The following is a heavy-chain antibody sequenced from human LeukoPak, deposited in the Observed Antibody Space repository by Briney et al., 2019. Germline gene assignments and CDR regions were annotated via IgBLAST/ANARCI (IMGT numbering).Heavy chain of an antibody. CDR1: GGSISSYY. V-gene: IGHV4-59*01. Sequence: SETLSLTCTVSGGSISSYYWSWIRQPPGKGLEWIGYIYYSGSTNYNPSLKSRVTIPVDTSKNQFSLKLSSVTAADTAVYYCARGLRRWLPRAFDIWGQGTMVTVSS. CDR2: IYYSGST. J-gene: IGHJ3*02. CDR3: ARGLRRWLPRAFDI. D-gene: IGHD5-24*01.